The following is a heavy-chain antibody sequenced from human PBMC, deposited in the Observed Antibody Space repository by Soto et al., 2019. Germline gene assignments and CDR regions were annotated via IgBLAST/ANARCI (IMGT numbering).Heavy chain of an antibody. Sequence: QVQLVQSGAEVKKPGSSVKVSCKAPGGTFSSYAISWVRQAPGQGLEWMGGIIPIFGTANYAQKFQGRVTITADESTSTSYMELSSLRSEDTAVYYCARSQGGSSSLEVDYYYYYGMDVWGLGTTITVSS. CDR3: ARSQGGSSSLEVDYYYYYGMDV. J-gene: IGHJ6*02. CDR1: GGTFSSYA. CDR2: IIPIFGTA. V-gene: IGHV1-69*01. D-gene: IGHD2-15*01.